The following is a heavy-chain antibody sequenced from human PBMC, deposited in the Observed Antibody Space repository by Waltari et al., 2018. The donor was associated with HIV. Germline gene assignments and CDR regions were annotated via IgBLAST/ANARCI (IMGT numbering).Heavy chain of an antibody. D-gene: IGHD3-22*01. V-gene: IGHV3-74*01. CDR2: INSDGSST. CDR3: ARGPDYYDSSGYSDY. CDR1: GFTFSSYW. Sequence: EVQLVESGGGLVQPGGSLRLSCAASGFTFSSYWMHWVHQAPGKGLVWVSRINSDGSSTSYADSVKGRFTISRDNAKNTLYLQMNSLRAEDTAVYYCARGPDYYDSSGYSDYWGQGTLVTVSS. J-gene: IGHJ4*02.